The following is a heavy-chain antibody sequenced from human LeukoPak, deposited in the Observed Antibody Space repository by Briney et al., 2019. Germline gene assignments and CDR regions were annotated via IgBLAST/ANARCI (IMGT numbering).Heavy chain of an antibody. Sequence: ASVKVSCKASGGTFSSYGISWVRQAPGQGLEWMGGIIPIFGTANYAQKFQGRVAITTDESTSTAYMELSSVTAADTAVYYCARDRDSGYDRPSRVFDYWGQGTLVTVSS. CDR2: IIPIFGTA. CDR3: ARDRDSGYDRPSRVFDY. J-gene: IGHJ4*02. V-gene: IGHV1-69*05. CDR1: GGTFSSYG. D-gene: IGHD5-12*01.